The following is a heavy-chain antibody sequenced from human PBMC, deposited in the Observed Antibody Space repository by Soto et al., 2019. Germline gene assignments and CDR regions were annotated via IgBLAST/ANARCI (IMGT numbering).Heavy chain of an antibody. Sequence: EVQLVESGGGLVKPGGSLRLSCAASGFTFSSYDMHWVRQATGKGLEWVSAIGTAGDTYYPGSVKGRFTISRENAKNSLYLQMNSLRAGDTAVYYCARGPFDYYYGMDVWGQGTTVTVSS. J-gene: IGHJ6*02. CDR3: ARGPFDYYYGMDV. CDR2: IGTAGDT. CDR1: GFTFSSYD. V-gene: IGHV3-13*01.